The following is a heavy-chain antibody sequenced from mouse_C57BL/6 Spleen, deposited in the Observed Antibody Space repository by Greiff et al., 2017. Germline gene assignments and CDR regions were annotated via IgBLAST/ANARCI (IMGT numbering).Heavy chain of an antibody. J-gene: IGHJ3*01. CDR2: ISSGGDYI. CDR1: GFTFSSYA. Sequence: EVKVVESGEGLVKPGGSLKLSCAASGFTFSSYAMSWVRQTPEKRLEWVAYISSGGDYIYYADTVKGRFTISRDNARNTLYLQMRSLKSEDKAMYYCTRDMGYDVGAWFAYWGQGTLVTVSA. D-gene: IGHD2-2*01. CDR3: TRDMGYDVGAWFAY. V-gene: IGHV5-9-1*02.